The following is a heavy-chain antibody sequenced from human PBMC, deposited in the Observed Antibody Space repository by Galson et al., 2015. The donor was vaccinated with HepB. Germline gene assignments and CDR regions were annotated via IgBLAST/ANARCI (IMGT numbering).Heavy chain of an antibody. CDR1: GFTFSSYA. D-gene: IGHD3-22*01. Sequence: SLRLSCAASGFTFSSYALSWVRQAPGKGLEWVSAISSSGGSTYYADSVKGRFTISRDNSKNTLFLQMNSLRAEDTAVYHCAKDINIIWNYYGMDVWGQGTTVTVSS. CDR3: AKDINIIWNYYGMDV. V-gene: IGHV3-23*01. J-gene: IGHJ6*02. CDR2: ISSSGGST.